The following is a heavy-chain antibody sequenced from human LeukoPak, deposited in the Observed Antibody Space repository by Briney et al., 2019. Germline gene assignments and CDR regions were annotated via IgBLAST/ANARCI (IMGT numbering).Heavy chain of an antibody. D-gene: IGHD3-22*01. CDR1: GYTFTGYY. J-gene: IGHJ4*02. V-gene: IGHV1-2*02. Sequence: ASVKVSCKASGYTFTGYYMHWERQAPGQGLEWMGWINPNSGGTNYAQKFQGRVTMTRDTSISTAYMELSRLRSDDTAVYYCARDSYYDSSGSDYWGQGTLVTVSS. CDR2: INPNSGGT. CDR3: ARDSYYDSSGSDY.